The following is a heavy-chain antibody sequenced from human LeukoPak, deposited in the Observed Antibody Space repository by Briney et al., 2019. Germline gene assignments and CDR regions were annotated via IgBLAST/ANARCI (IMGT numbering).Heavy chain of an antibody. Sequence: PSETLSLTCAVSGGSISSSNWWSWVRQPPGKGLEWIGEIYHSGSTNYNPSLKSRVTISVDKSKNQFSLKLSSVTAADTAVYYCARDQHYYGSGSSSYGMDVWGQGTTVTVSS. CDR2: IYHSGST. D-gene: IGHD3-10*01. V-gene: IGHV4-4*02. J-gene: IGHJ6*02. CDR3: ARDQHYYGSGSSSYGMDV. CDR1: GGSISSSNW.